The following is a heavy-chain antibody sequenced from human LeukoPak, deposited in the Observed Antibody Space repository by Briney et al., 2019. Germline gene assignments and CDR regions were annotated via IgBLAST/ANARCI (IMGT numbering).Heavy chain of an antibody. CDR3: ARDQSSSWFQGWFDP. Sequence: LFLSCTVAGGFIGCYFRWVLRPPAEPLLELLWFTYYSGSTNYNPSLKSRVTISVDTSKNQFSLKLSSVTAADTAVYYCARDQSSSWFQGWFDPWGQGTLVTVSS. CDR1: GGFIGCYF. V-gene: IGHV4-59*01. D-gene: IGHD6-13*01. CDR2: TYYSGST. J-gene: IGHJ5*02.